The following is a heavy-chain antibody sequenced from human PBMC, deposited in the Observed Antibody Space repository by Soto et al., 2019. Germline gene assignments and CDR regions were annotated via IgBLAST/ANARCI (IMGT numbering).Heavy chain of an antibody. V-gene: IGHV4-30-4*01. CDR1: GGSMNSHDYY. Sequence: SETLSLTCTVSGGSMNSHDYYWSWIRQPPGKGLEWIGYIHNSGSTYYNPSLKSRLTISSDMSKNQFSLRLNSVTAADTALYFCARGEVRGPFDIWGQGTKVTVSS. CDR2: IHNSGST. D-gene: IGHD3-10*01. CDR3: ARGEVRGPFDI. J-gene: IGHJ3*02.